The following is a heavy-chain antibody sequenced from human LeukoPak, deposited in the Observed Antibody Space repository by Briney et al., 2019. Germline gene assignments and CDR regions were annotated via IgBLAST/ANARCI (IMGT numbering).Heavy chain of an antibody. J-gene: IGHJ4*02. Sequence: GGSLRLSCAASGFTFDDYTMHWVRQAPGKGLEWVSLISWDGGSTYYADSVKGRFTISRDNSKNSLYLQMNSLRTEDTALYYCAKASRGYDSSGDGYYFDYWGQGTLVTVSS. CDR3: AKASRGYDSSGDGYYFDY. CDR2: ISWDGGST. CDR1: GFTFDDYT. D-gene: IGHD3-22*01. V-gene: IGHV3-43*01.